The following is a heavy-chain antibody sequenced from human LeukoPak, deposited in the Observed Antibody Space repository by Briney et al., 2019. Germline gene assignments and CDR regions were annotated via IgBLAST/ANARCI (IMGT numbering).Heavy chain of an antibody. CDR3: ARGGYGSS. D-gene: IGHD5-18*01. CDR2: ISSSGRTT. V-gene: IGHV3-48*03. J-gene: IGHJ4*02. Sequence: PGGSLRLSCAASGFTFSTYEMNWVRQAPGKELEWVSYISSSGRTTYYADSVKGRFTISRDNAKNSLYLQMNSLRAEDTAVYYCARGGYGSSWGQGTLVTVSS. CDR1: GFTFSTYE.